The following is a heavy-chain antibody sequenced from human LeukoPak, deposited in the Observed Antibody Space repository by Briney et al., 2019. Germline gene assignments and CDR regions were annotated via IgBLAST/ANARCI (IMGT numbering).Heavy chain of an antibody. CDR1: GYSISSGYY. J-gene: IGHJ4*02. D-gene: IGHD6-13*01. V-gene: IGHV4-38-2*01. CDR2: IYHSGST. Sequence: PSETLSLICAVSGYSISSGYYWGWIRQPPGKGLEWIGSIYHSGSTYYNPSLKSRVTISVDTSKNQFSLKLSSVTAADTAVYYCARGTSSSWYRWFDYWGQGTLVTVSS. CDR3: ARGTSSSWYRWFDY.